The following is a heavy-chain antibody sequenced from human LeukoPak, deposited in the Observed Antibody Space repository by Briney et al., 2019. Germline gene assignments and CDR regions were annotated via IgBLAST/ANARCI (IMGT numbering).Heavy chain of an antibody. CDR3: ARSMVRGTNYYYYMDV. CDR1: GGTFSSYA. CDR2: IIPIFGTA. V-gene: IGHV1-69*13. D-gene: IGHD3-10*01. Sequence: ASVKVSCKASGGTFSSYAISWVRQAPGQGLEWMGGIIPIFGTANYAQKFQGRVTITADESTSTAYMELSSLRSEDTAVYYCARSMVRGTNYYYYMDVWGKGTTVTISS. J-gene: IGHJ6*03.